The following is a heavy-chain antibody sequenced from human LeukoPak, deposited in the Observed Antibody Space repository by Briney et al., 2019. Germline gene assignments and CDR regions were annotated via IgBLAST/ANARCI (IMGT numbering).Heavy chain of an antibody. V-gene: IGHV3-30*02. Sequence: GGSLRLSCAASGFTFSSYGMHWVRQAPGKGLEWVAFIRYEGSNKYYADSVKGRFTISRDNYKNTLYLQMNSLRAEDTAVYYCAKDSGTKFDYWGQGTLVTVSS. J-gene: IGHJ4*02. D-gene: IGHD1-1*01. CDR2: IRYEGSNK. CDR3: AKDSGTKFDY. CDR1: GFTFSSYG.